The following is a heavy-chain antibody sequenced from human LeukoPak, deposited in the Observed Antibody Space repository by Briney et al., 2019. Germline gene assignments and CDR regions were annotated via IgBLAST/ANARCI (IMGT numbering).Heavy chain of an antibody. Sequence: ASVKVSCKASGYTFTSYDINWVRQAPGQGLEWMGRVIPTLDVANHAEKFQGRATITADKSTSTAYLELRSLRFEDTAVYYCARDQGSGWYNDAFDIWGQGTMVTVSS. V-gene: IGHV1-69*04. CDR1: GYTFTSYD. J-gene: IGHJ3*02. CDR3: ARDQGSGWYNDAFDI. CDR2: VIPTLDVA. D-gene: IGHD6-19*01.